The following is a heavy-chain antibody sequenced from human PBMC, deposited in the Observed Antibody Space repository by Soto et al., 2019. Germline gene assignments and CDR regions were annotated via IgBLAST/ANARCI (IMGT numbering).Heavy chain of an antibody. J-gene: IGHJ5*02. V-gene: IGHV4-39*01. CDR3: ARSVYSGYDTRINWFDP. CDR2: IYYSGST. D-gene: IGHD5-12*01. Sequence: SETLSLTCTVSGFSISSSSYYWGWIRQPPGKGLEWIGSIYYSGSTYYNPSLKSRVTISVDTSKNQFSLKLSSVTAADTAVYYCARSVYSGYDTRINWFDPWGQGTLVTVSS. CDR1: GFSISSSSYY.